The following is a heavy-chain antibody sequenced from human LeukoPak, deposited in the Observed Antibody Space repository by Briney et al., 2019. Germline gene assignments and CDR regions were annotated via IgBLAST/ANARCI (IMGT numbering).Heavy chain of an antibody. CDR2: ISGSGGST. J-gene: IGHJ4*02. CDR1: GFTFSSYA. CDR3: AKDAPMYYYDSSGYADEGDY. D-gene: IGHD3-22*01. V-gene: IGHV3-23*01. Sequence: GGSLRLSCAASGFTFSSYAMSWVRQAPGKGLEWVSAISGSGGSTYYADSVKGRFTISRDNSKNTLYLQMNSLRAEDPAVYYCAKDAPMYYYDSSGYADEGDYWGQGTLVTVSS.